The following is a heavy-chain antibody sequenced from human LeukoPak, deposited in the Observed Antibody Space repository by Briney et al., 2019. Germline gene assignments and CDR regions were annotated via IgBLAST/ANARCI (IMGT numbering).Heavy chain of an antibody. CDR2: IKQDGSEK. V-gene: IGHV3-7*01. CDR3: VRQRRYCSGDSCYQRTFDY. D-gene: IGHD2-15*01. Sequence: PGGSLRLSCAASGFTFSNYWMSWVRQAPGKGLEWVANIKQDGSEKSYVGSVTGRFTISRDNAKNPLYMQMNSLRAEDTAVYYCVRQRRYCSGDSCYQRTFDYWGQGTLVTVSS. J-gene: IGHJ4*02. CDR1: GFTFSNYW.